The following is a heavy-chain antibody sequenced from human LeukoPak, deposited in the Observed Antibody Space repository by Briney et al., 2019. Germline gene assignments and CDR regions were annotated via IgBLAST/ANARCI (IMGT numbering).Heavy chain of an antibody. CDR3: ARATYYYDSSGYYYYYYMDV. Sequence: GASVKVSCKASGYTFTSYAMNWVRQAPGQGLEWMGWINTNTGNPTYAQGFTGWFVFSLDTSVSTAYLQISSLKAEDTAVYYYARATYYYDSSGYYYYYYMDVWGKGTTVTVSS. CDR2: INTNTGNP. CDR1: GYTFTSYA. D-gene: IGHD3-22*01. J-gene: IGHJ6*03. V-gene: IGHV7-4-1*02.